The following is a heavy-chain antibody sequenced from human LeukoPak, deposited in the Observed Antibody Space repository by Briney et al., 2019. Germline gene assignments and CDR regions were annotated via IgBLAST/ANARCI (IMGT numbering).Heavy chain of an antibody. D-gene: IGHD1-26*01. CDR1: GYSFTSYW. Sequence: GESLKISCKGSGYSFTSYWIGWVCQMPGKGLEWMGIIYPGDSDTRYSPSFQGQVTISADKSISTAYLQWSSLKASDTAMYYCARHKWELLVEDAFDIWGQGTMVTVSS. V-gene: IGHV5-51*01. CDR3: ARHKWELLVEDAFDI. J-gene: IGHJ3*02. CDR2: IYPGDSDT.